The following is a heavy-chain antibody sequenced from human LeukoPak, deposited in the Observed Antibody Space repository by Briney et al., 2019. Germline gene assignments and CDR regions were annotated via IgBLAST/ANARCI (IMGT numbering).Heavy chain of an antibody. CDR2: INAGNGNT. D-gene: IGHD4-23*01. CDR1: GYTFTSYA. J-gene: IGHJ4*02. Sequence: ASVKISCKASGYTFTSYAMHWVRQAPGQRLEWMGWINAGNGNTKYSQKFQGRVTITRDTSASTAYMELSSLRSEDTAVYYCARDGPGTTVVTPFDYWGQGTLVTVSS. CDR3: ARDGPGTTVVTPFDY. V-gene: IGHV1-3*01.